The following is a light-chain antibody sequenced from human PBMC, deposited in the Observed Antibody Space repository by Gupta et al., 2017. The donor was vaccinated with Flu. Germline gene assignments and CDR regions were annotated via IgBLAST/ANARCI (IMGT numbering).Light chain of an antibody. J-gene: IGLJ1*01. Sequence: QSALTQPASVSGSPGQSITISCTGTSSDVGGYNFVSWYQQHPGKAPRLMIYEVTKRPSGISDRLSGSKSGNTASLTISGLQAEDEADYYCSSYTRTNSYVFGTGTKVTVL. CDR1: SSDVGGYNF. CDR2: EVT. CDR3: SSYTRTNSYV. V-gene: IGLV2-14*01.